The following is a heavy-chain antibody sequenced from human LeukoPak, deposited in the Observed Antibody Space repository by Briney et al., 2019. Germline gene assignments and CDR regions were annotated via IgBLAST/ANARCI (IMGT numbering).Heavy chain of an antibody. CDR3: AKDGGYMNGWYEGNWFDP. CDR1: GGSISGYY. V-gene: IGHV4-59*01. J-gene: IGHJ5*02. CDR2: IYYTGRT. D-gene: IGHD6-19*01. Sequence: NPSETLSLTCTVSGGSISGYYWNWIRQPPGKGLEWIGYIYYTGRTNYNPSLKSRVTISIDRSRNQFSLNLTSVTAADTALYYCAKDGGYMNGWYEGNWFDPWGQGTLVTVSS.